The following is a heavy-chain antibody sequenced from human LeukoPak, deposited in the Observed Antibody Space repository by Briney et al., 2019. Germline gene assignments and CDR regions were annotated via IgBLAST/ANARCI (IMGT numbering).Heavy chain of an antibody. D-gene: IGHD4/OR15-4a*01. CDR3: AKGVARLGYGALLDY. Sequence: GRSLTLSCAASGFTFSGYAMHWVRQAPGKGLEWVAVISNDGSKKFYADSVKGRLTFSRDNSKNTLYLQMNSLRTEDAAVYYCAKGVARLGYGALLDYWRQGTLVTDSS. J-gene: IGHJ4*02. CDR2: ISNDGSKK. V-gene: IGHV3-30*04. CDR1: GFTFSGYA.